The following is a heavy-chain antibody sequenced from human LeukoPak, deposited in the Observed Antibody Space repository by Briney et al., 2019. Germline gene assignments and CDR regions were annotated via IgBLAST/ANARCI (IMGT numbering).Heavy chain of an antibody. V-gene: IGHV4-61*01. CDR3: AGFGELLHPYYYYGMDV. Sequence: PSETLSLTCTVSGVSIISGTDYWSWIRQPPGKGLGWVGYIYYSGSTNYNPSLKSRVTISVDTSKNQFSLKLSSVTAADTAVYYCAGFGELLHPYYYYGMDVWGQGTTVTVSS. CDR2: IYYSGST. CDR1: GVSIISGTDY. D-gene: IGHD3-10*01. J-gene: IGHJ6*02.